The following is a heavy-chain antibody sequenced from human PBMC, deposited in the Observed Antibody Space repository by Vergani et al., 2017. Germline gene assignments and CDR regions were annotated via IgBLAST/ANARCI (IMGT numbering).Heavy chain of an antibody. Sequence: QVQLVQSGAEVKKPGASVKVSCKVSGYTLTELSMHWVRQPPGKGLEWMGGFDPEDGETIYAQKFQGRVTMTEETSTDKAYMELSSLRSEDTAVYYCATDRLGVNWGSGAFDIWGQGTMVTVSS. CDR3: ATDRLGVNWGSGAFDI. J-gene: IGHJ3*02. V-gene: IGHV1-24*01. D-gene: IGHD7-27*01. CDR1: GYTLTELS. CDR2: FDPEDGET.